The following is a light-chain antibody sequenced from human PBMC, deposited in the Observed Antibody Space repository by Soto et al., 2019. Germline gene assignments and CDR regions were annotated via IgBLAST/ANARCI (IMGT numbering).Light chain of an antibody. CDR1: RSDVGSYNL. J-gene: IGLJ1*01. V-gene: IGLV2-23*02. Sequence: QSSLTQPASLSESPGQSITISCTGTRSDVGSYNLVSWYQQHPGKAPKPMIYEVTKRPSGVSSRFSGSKSDNTASLTISGLQAEDEADYFCCSYAGDSAVFGTGTKVTVL. CDR2: EVT. CDR3: CSYAGDSAV.